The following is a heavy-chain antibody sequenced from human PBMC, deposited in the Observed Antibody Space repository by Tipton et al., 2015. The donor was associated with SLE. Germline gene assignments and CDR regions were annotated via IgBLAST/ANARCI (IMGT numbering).Heavy chain of an antibody. CDR2: IWYDGSNK. CDR1: GFTFSSYG. CDR3: ARGSGPKGPRRKAVAGTYIDC. Sequence: SLRLSCAASGFTFSSYGMHWVRQAPGKGLEWVAVIWYDGSNKYYADSVKGRFTISRDNSKNTLYLQMNSLRAEDTAVYYCARGSGPKGPRRKAVAGTYIDCWGQGTLVTVSS. J-gene: IGHJ4*02. V-gene: IGHV3-33*01. D-gene: IGHD6-19*01.